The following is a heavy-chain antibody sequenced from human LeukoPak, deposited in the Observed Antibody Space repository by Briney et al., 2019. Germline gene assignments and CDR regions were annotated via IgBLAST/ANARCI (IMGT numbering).Heavy chain of an antibody. V-gene: IGHV1-3*01. Sequence: ASVKVSCKASGYTFTNYAMHWVRQAPGQRLEWMGWINAGNGNTKYSQKFQGRVTITRDTSASTAYMELSSLRSEDTAVYYCATDKPLGGVTGAYWGQGTLVTVSS. CDR2: INAGNGNT. J-gene: IGHJ4*02. D-gene: IGHD3-16*01. CDR3: ATDKPLGGVTGAY. CDR1: GYTFTNYA.